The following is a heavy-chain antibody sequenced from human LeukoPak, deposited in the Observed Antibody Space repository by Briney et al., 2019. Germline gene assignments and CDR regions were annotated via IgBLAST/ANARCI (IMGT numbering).Heavy chain of an antibody. CDR2: INPNSGGT. CDR3: ARNPGLGYYYMDV. V-gene: IGHV1-2*02. CDR1: GYTFTGYY. J-gene: IGHJ6*03. D-gene: IGHD3-10*01. Sequence: ASVKVSCKASGYTFTGYYMHWVRQAPGQGLEWMGWINPNSGGTNYAQKFQGRVTITRNTSISTAYMELSSLRSEDTAVYYCARNPGLGYYYMDVWGKGTTVTVSS.